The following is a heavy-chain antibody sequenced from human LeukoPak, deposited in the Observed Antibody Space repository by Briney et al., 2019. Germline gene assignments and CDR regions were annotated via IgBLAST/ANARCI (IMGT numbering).Heavy chain of an antibody. V-gene: IGHV1-46*01. CDR3: ARDQRDYDILTGSLVTYYFDY. CDR2: INPSGGST. CDR1: GYTFTSYY. Sequence: ASVKVSCKASGYTFTSYYMHWVRQAPGQGLEWMGIINPSGGSTSYAQKFQGRVTMTRDTSTSTVYMELSSLRSEDTAVYYCARDQRDYDILTGSLVTYYFDYWGQGTLVTVSS. D-gene: IGHD3-9*01. J-gene: IGHJ4*02.